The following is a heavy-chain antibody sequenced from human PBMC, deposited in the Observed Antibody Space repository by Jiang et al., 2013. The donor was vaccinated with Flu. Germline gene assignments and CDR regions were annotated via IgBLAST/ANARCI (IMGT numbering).Heavy chain of an antibody. D-gene: IGHD3-16*01. Sequence: GAEVKKPGESLKISCKASGYSFTNFWIGWVRQMPGKGLECMGIIYPGDSDTRYSPSFQGQVTISADKSTSTAYLQWSSLKASDTAMYYCARHEAGEMAPQCDYWGQGTLVTVSS. J-gene: IGHJ4*02. V-gene: IGHV5-51*01. CDR2: IYPGDSDT. CDR1: GYSFTNFW. CDR3: ARHEAGEMAPQCDY.